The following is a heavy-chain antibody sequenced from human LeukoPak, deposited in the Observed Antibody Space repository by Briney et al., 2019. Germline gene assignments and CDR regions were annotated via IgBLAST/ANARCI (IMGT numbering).Heavy chain of an antibody. Sequence: GGSLRLSCAASGFTFGSYGMSWVRQAPGKGLEWVSFITPNADRTSYADSVGGRFTISRDNPRNTLYMQMSSLRDEDTAIYYCAIMHGYYDGSGYWVQWGQGTLVTVSS. J-gene: IGHJ1*01. D-gene: IGHD3-22*01. V-gene: IGHV3-23*01. CDR2: ITPNADRT. CDR1: GFTFGSYG. CDR3: AIMHGYYDGSGYWVQ.